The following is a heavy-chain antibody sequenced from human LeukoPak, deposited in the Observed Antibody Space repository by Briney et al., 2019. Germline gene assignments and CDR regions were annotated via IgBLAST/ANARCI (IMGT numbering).Heavy chain of an antibody. D-gene: IGHD6-19*01. CDR3: ARVTAVEYYFDY. CDR2: ISSSGSTI. CDR1: GFTFSSYE. Sequence: GGSMRLSCAASGFTFSSYEMNWVRQAPGKGLEWVSYISSSGSTIYYADSVKGRFTISRDNAKNSLYLQMNSLRAEDTAVYYCARVTAVEYYFDYWGQGTLVTVSS. J-gene: IGHJ4*02. V-gene: IGHV3-48*03.